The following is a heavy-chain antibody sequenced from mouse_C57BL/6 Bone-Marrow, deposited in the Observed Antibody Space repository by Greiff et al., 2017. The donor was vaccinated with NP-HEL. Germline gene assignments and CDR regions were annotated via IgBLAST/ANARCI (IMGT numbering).Heavy chain of an antibody. Sequence: VQLQQSGPELVKPGASVKMSCKASGYTFTDYNMHWVKQSHGKSLEWIGYINPNNGGTSYNQKFKGKATLTVNKSSSTAYMELRSLTSEDSAVYYCASYYDYDGYYFDYWGQGTTLTVSS. J-gene: IGHJ2*01. D-gene: IGHD2-4*01. CDR1: GYTFTDYN. V-gene: IGHV1-22*01. CDR3: ASYYDYDGYYFDY. CDR2: INPNNGGT.